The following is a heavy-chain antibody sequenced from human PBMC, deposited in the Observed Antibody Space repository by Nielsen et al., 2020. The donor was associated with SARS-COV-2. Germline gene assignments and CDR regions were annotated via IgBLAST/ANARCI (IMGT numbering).Heavy chain of an antibody. CDR2: INAGNGNT. Sequence: WVRQAPGQRLEWMGWINAGNGNTKYSQKFQGRVTITRDTSASTAYMELSSLRSEDTAVYYCARDKRFLEWLSPYYGMDVWGQGTTVTVSS. CDR3: ARDKRFLEWLSPYYGMDV. D-gene: IGHD3-3*01. V-gene: IGHV1-3*01. J-gene: IGHJ6*02.